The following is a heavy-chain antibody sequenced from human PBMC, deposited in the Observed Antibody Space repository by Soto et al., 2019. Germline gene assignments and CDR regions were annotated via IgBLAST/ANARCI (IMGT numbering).Heavy chain of an antibody. D-gene: IGHD5-12*01. CDR2: IYNSGAR. V-gene: IGHV4-59*08. CDR1: GGSIGNLY. Sequence: SETLSLTCTVSGGSIGNLYLSWIRQPPGKGLEWIGYIYNSGARNYHPSLKSRFIMSVDTSRTRFTLEVTSVTAADSAVYYCATHSLDSGYGSSWGPGTLVTVSS. J-gene: IGHJ5*02. CDR3: ATHSLDSGYGSS.